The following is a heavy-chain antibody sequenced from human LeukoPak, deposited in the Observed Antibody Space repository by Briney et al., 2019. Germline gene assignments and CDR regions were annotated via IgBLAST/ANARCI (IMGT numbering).Heavy chain of an antibody. CDR1: GGTFSSYA. J-gene: IGHJ4*02. CDR2: IIPIFGTA. D-gene: IGHD6-13*01. Sequence: SVKVSCKASGGTFSSYAISWVRQAPGQGLEWMGGIIPIFGTANYAQKFQGRVTITADKSTSTAYMELSSLRSEDTAVYYCATPEFSSSWSNFDYWGQGTLVTVSS. CDR3: ATPEFSSSWSNFDY. V-gene: IGHV1-69*06.